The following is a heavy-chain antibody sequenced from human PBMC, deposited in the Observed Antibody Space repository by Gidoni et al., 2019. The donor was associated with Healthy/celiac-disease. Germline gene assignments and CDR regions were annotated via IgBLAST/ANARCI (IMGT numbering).Heavy chain of an antibody. V-gene: IGHV1-18*04. J-gene: IGHJ3*02. CDR3: ARGPLGVRGVIIGLGAFDI. CDR1: GYTFPSYG. D-gene: IGHD3-10*01. Sequence: QVQLVQSGAEVKKPGAPVKVACKASGYTFPSYGISWVRQAPGQGLEWMGWISAYNGNTNYAQKLQGRVTMTTDTSTSTAYMELRSLRSDDTAVYYCARGPLGVRGVIIGLGAFDIWGQGTMVTVSS. CDR2: ISAYNGNT.